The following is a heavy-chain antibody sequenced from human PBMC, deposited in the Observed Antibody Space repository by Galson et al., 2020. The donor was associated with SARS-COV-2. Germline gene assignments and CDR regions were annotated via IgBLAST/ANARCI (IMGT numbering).Heavy chain of an antibody. CDR1: GFTFSSHV. V-gene: IGHV3-33*01. CDR2: IFYDGSDK. CDR3: ARDGQLSSGGAFYY. D-gene: IGHD3-22*01. J-gene: IGHJ4*02. Sequence: SLKLSCTASGFTFSSHVIHWVRQAPGKGLEWVAQIFYDGSDKYYGDSVKGRFTISRDSSKNMLYLQMNNLKVDDTAVYYCARDGQLSSGGAFYYWGQRTLGTNSS.